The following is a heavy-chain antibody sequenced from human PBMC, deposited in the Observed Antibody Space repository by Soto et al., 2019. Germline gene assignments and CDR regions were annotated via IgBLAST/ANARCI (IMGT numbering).Heavy chain of an antibody. CDR3: ARERFVDTAMVFDY. V-gene: IGHV4-59*01. CDR1: GFSLSSYY. J-gene: IGHJ4*02. Sequence: PSGTLSLTCTVAGFSLSSYYWSLIRPPPGKGLEWIGYIYYSGSTNYNPSLKSRVTISVDTSKNQFSLKLSSVTAADTAVYYCARERFVDTAMVFDYWGQGTLVTVSS. D-gene: IGHD5-18*01. CDR2: IYYSGST.